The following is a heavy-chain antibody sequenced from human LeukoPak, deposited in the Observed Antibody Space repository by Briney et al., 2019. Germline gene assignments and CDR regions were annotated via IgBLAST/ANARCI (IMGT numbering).Heavy chain of an antibody. V-gene: IGHV4-34*01. Sequence: SETLSLTCAVYGGPFSGYYWTWIRQPPGEGLEWIGEINQGGTTNYNPSLRSRVTILIDTSRNQFSLRLSSVTAADTAVYYCARGRLFSGYRGNVGHEDFDYWGQGSLVTVSS. CDR2: INQGGTT. D-gene: IGHD5-12*01. CDR3: ARGRLFSGYRGNVGHEDFDY. CDR1: GGPFSGYY. J-gene: IGHJ4*02.